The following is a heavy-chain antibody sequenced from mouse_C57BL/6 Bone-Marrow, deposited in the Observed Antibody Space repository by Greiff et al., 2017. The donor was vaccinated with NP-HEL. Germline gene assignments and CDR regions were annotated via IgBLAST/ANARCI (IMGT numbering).Heavy chain of an antibody. CDR2: ISDGGSYT. Sequence: EVKLVESGGGLVKPGGSLKHSCAASGFTFSSYAMSWVRQTPEKRLEWVATISDGGSYTYYPDNVKGRFTISRDNAKNNLYLQMSHLKSEDTAMYYCARDRGNSPYAMDYWGQGTSVTVSS. D-gene: IGHD3-1*01. CDR1: GFTFSSYA. V-gene: IGHV5-4*01. CDR3: ARDRGNSPYAMDY. J-gene: IGHJ4*01.